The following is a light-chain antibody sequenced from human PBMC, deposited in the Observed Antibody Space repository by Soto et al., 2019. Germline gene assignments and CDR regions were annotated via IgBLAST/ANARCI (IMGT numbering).Light chain of an antibody. Sequence: QSVLTQPPSASGTPGQRVTISCTGSSSNIGTNTVNCYQQLPGTAPKLLLYSNNNRPSGVPDRFSGSKSGTSASLAISGLQSEDEADYYCAAWDDSLNGVVFGGGTQLTVL. V-gene: IGLV1-44*01. CDR1: SSNIGTNT. CDR2: SNN. J-gene: IGLJ2*01. CDR3: AAWDDSLNGVV.